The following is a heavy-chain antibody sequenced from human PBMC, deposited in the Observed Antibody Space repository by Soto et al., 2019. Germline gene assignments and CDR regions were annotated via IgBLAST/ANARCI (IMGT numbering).Heavy chain of an antibody. J-gene: IGHJ6*02. D-gene: IGHD2-2*01. V-gene: IGHV3-30*18. Sequence: GGSLRLSCAASGFTFSSYGMHWVRQAPGKGLEWVAVISYDGSNKYYADSVKGRFTISRDNSKNTLYLQMSSLRAEDTAVYYCAKANKLPAAMSGGWVDYGMDVWGQGTTVTVSS. CDR1: GFTFSSYG. CDR3: AKANKLPAAMSGGWVDYGMDV. CDR2: ISYDGSNK.